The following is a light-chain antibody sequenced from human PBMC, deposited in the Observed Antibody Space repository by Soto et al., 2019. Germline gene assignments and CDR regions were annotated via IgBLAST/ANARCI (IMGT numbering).Light chain of an antibody. CDR1: SSDVGGYNS. V-gene: IGLV2-14*01. J-gene: IGLJ3*02. CDR3: SSFTGSNTRM. Sequence: QSALTQPASVSGSPGQSITISCTGTSSDVGGYNSVSWYQQHPGKAPKLMIYDVSKRPSGVSDRFSGSKSGNTASLTISGLQAEDEADYYCSSFTGSNTRMFGGGTKVTVL. CDR2: DVS.